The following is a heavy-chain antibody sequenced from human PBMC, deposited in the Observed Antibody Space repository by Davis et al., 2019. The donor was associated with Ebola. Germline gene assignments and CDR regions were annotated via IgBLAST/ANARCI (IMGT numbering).Heavy chain of an antibody. J-gene: IGHJ4*02. D-gene: IGHD3-10*01. V-gene: IGHV4-34*01. CDR2: VYHTGSA. Sequence: ESLKISCAASGFTFSDYYMSWIRQPPGKGLEWIGEVYHTGSANYIPSLKSRVTMSADTSNNNFSMKMTSVTAADTAMYYCARRSYSSTYYFDYWGQGSLVIVSS. CDR1: GFTFSDYY. CDR3: ARRSYSSTYYFDY.